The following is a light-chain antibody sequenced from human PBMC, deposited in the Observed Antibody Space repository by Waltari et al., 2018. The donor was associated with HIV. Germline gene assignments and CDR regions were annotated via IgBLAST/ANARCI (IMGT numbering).Light chain of an antibody. CDR1: ENIRNN. Sequence: EVVMTQSPGTLSVSRGERATLSCRSSENIRNNLAWYQQKPGQAPRLLFYDASARATAVPARFSGSGSGTEFTLTISGLQSEDFAIYYCQQYSRWPPTWTFGQGTKVDVK. V-gene: IGKV3-15*01. CDR3: QQYSRWPPTWT. CDR2: DAS. J-gene: IGKJ1*01.